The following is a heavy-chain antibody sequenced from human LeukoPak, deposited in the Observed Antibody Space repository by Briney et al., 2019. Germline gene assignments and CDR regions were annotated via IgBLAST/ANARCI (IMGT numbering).Heavy chain of an antibody. CDR3: ARWGCRSTSCYGYYYGMDV. CDR1: GFTFSSCA. D-gene: IGHD2-2*01. Sequence: PGGSLRLSCAASGFTFSSCAMHWVRQAPGKGLEWVAVISYDGSNKYYADSVKGRFTISRDNSKNTLYVQMNSLRAEDTAVYYCARWGCRSTSCYGYYYGMDVWGQGTTVTVSS. V-gene: IGHV3-30-3*01. J-gene: IGHJ6*02. CDR2: ISYDGSNK.